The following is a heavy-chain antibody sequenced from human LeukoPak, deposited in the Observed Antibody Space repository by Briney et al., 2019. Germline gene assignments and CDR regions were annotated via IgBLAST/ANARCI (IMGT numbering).Heavy chain of an antibody. D-gene: IGHD1-26*01. CDR2: ISSSSSYI. Sequence: GGSLRLSCAASGFTFSSYSMNWVRQAPGKGLEWVSSISSSSSYIYYADSVKGRFTISRDNAKNSLYLQMNSLRAEDTAVYYCARDQWELHGVYYYNYWGQGTLVTLSS. V-gene: IGHV3-21*01. CDR1: GFTFSSYS. J-gene: IGHJ4*02. CDR3: ARDQWELHGVYYYNY.